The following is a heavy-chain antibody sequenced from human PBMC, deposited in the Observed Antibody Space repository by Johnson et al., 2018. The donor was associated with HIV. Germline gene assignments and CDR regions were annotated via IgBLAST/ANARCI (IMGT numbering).Heavy chain of an antibody. CDR2: ISYDGSNK. CDR1: GFSVSNTY. Sequence: QVHLVESGGGLVQSGGSLRLSCGASGFSVSNTYMNWVRQAPGKGLEWVAVISYDGSNKYYADSVKGRFTISRDNSKNTLYLQMNSLRAEDTAVYYCARVRSGRENAFDIWGQGTMVTVSS. J-gene: IGHJ3*02. D-gene: IGHD1-26*01. V-gene: IGHV3-30-3*01. CDR3: ARVRSGRENAFDI.